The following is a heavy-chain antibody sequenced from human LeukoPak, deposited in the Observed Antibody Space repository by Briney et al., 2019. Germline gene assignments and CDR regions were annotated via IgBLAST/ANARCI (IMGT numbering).Heavy chain of an antibody. Sequence: GGSLRLSCAASGFTFSSYSMNWVRQAPGKGLEWVSSISSSSSYIYYADSVKGRFTISRDNSKNTLYLQMNSLRAEDTAVYYCAREGPRGNSQFDYWGQGTLVTVSS. CDR3: AREGPRGNSQFDY. J-gene: IGHJ4*02. V-gene: IGHV3-21*01. CDR2: ISSSSSYI. D-gene: IGHD2/OR15-2a*01. CDR1: GFTFSSYS.